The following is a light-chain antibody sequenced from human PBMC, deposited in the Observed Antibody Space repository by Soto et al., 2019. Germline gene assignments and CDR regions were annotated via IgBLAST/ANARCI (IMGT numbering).Light chain of an antibody. J-gene: IGKJ2*01. Sequence: EIVLTQSPGTLSLSPGERATLSCRASQSVSSSYLAWYQQQPGQAPRLLIYGASSRATGIPDRFSGSGSGTDFTLTISRLEPEDFAVYYCQQYGSSPYTFGQGTKLDIK. CDR2: GAS. CDR3: QQYGSSPYT. CDR1: QSVSSSY. V-gene: IGKV3-20*01.